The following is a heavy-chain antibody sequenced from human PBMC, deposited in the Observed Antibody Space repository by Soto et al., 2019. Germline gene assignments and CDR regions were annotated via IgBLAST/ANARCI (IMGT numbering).Heavy chain of an antibody. D-gene: IGHD6-19*01. CDR1: GGSISSYY. J-gene: IGHJ4*02. CDR3: ARVGYSSGWYPNFDY. V-gene: IGHV4-59*01. Sequence: QVPLQESGPGLVKPSETLSLTCTVSGGSISSYYWSWIRQPPGKGLEWIGYIYYSGSTNYNPSLKSRVTISVDTSKNQFSLKLSSVTAADTAVYYCARVGYSSGWYPNFDYWGQGTLVTVSS. CDR2: IYYSGST.